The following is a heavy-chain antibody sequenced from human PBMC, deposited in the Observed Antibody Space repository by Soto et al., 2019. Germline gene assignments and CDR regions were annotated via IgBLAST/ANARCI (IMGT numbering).Heavy chain of an antibody. Sequence: QVQLQQWGAGLLKPSETLSLTCAVYGGSFSGYYWSWIRQPPGKGLEWIGEINHSGSTNYNPSLKSRVTISVDTSKNQFSLKLSSVTAADTAVYYCARELPKGRYNWNYSDYWGQGTLVTVPS. J-gene: IGHJ4*02. CDR2: INHSGST. D-gene: IGHD1-20*01. CDR1: GGSFSGYY. V-gene: IGHV4-34*01. CDR3: ARELPKGRYNWNYSDY.